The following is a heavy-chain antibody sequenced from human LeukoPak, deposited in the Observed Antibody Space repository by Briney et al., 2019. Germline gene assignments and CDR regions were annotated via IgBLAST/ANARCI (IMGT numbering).Heavy chain of an antibody. CDR3: AREEGDIVVVPGHNWFDP. CDR1: GYTFTGYY. Sequence: GASVKVSCKASGYTFTGYYMHWVRQAPGQGLEWMGWINPNSGGTNYAQKFQGRVTMTRDTSISTAYMELSRLRSDDTAVYYCAREEGDIVVVPGHNWFDPWGQGTLVTVSS. D-gene: IGHD2-2*01. CDR2: INPNSGGT. V-gene: IGHV1-2*02. J-gene: IGHJ5*02.